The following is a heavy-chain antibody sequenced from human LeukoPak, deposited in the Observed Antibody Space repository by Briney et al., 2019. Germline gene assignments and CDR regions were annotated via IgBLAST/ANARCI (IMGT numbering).Heavy chain of an antibody. D-gene: IGHD2-15*01. V-gene: IGHV3-53*01. CDR2: IYSGGST. Sequence: GGSLRLSCAASGFTVSSNYMSWVRQAPGKGLEWVSVIYSGGSTYYADSVKGRFTISRDNSKNTLYLQMNSLRAEDTAVYYCARSVRSCGGSCRHTYFDYWGQGTLVTVSS. CDR3: ARSVRSCGGSCRHTYFDY. J-gene: IGHJ4*02. CDR1: GFTVSSNY.